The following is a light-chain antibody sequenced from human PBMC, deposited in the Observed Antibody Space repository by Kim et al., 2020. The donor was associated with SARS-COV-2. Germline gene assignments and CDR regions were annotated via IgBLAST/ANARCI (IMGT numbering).Light chain of an antibody. CDR1: SSDVGRYNL. CDR2: DVI. J-gene: IGLJ1*01. V-gene: IGLV2-23*02. Sequence: QSVLTQPASVSGSPGQSITISCTGTSSDVGRYNLVSWYQQHPGKAPKLMIYDVIKRPSGVSNRFSGSKSGNTASLTISGLQAEDEADYYCCSCVGSSTYYVFGTGTKVTVL. CDR3: CSCVGSSTYYV.